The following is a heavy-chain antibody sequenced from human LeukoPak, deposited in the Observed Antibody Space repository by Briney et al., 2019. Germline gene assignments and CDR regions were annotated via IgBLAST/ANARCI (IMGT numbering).Heavy chain of an antibody. CDR1: GSTFSSYA. V-gene: IGHV3-23*01. J-gene: IGHJ4*02. Sequence: GGSLRLSCAASGSTFSSYAMNWVRQAPGKGLEWVSTISGSGGSTYYADSVKGRFTISRDNSKNTLYLQMNSLRAEDTAVYYCAKDYYGSGNYYDYWGQGTLVTVSS. CDR2: ISGSGGST. CDR3: AKDYYGSGNYYDY. D-gene: IGHD3-10*01.